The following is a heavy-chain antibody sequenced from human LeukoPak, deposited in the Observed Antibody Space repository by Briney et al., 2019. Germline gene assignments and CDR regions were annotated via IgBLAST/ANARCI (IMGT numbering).Heavy chain of an antibody. CDR2: IYYSGST. D-gene: IGHD5-18*01. V-gene: IGHV4-59*11. J-gene: IGHJ3*02. CDR1: GGSISSHY. CDR3: ARGDTAMVRTFDI. Sequence: SETLSLTCTVSGGSISSHYWSWLRQPPGKGLEWIGYIYYSGSTNYNPSLQSRVTISVDTSKNQFSLKLSSVIAADTAVYHCARGDTAMVRTFDIWGQGTMVTVSS.